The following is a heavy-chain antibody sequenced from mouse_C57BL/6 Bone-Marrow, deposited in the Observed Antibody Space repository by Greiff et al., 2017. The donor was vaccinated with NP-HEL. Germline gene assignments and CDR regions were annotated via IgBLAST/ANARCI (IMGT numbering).Heavy chain of an antibody. J-gene: IGHJ3*01. D-gene: IGHD1-1*01. CDR3: ARGHHYYYARAWFAY. CDR1: GYTFTSYW. V-gene: IGHV1-64*01. CDR2: IHPNSGST. Sequence: QVQLQQPGAELVKPGASVKLSCKASGYTFTSYWMHWVKQRPGQGLEWIGMIHPNSGSTNYNEKFKSKATLTVDKSSSTAYMQLSSLTSEDSAVYYCARGHHYYYARAWFAYGGQGTLVTVSA.